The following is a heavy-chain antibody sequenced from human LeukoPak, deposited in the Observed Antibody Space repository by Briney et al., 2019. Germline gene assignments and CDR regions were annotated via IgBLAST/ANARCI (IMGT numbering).Heavy chain of an antibody. CDR3: ARLNRVPRSHFGY. CDR2: IYYSGST. D-gene: IGHD1-14*01. Sequence: SETLSLTCTVPGVPISGYYWSWIRQPPGKGLEWIGYIYYSGSTNYNPSLKSRVTMSVDTSKNQFSLRLSSVTAADTAVYYCARLNRVPRSHFGYWGQGTLVTVSS. V-gene: IGHV4-59*08. CDR1: GVPISGYY. J-gene: IGHJ4*02.